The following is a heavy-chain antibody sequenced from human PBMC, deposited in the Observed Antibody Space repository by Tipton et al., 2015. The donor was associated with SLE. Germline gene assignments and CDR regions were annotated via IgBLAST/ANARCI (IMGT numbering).Heavy chain of an antibody. J-gene: IGHJ3*02. CDR1: GYSISAGYY. CDR3: ARTLGAIAHTVYDAFDI. V-gene: IGHV4-28*01. Sequence: GLVKPSETLSLKCAVSGYSISAGYYWGWVRQPPGKGLEWIGAIYYSGTTFYNPSFKSRVTMSVDMSKNQFSLRLTSVTAADTAVYYCARTLGAIAHTVYDAFDIWGQGKMVTVSS. CDR2: IYYSGTT. D-gene: IGHD1-26*01.